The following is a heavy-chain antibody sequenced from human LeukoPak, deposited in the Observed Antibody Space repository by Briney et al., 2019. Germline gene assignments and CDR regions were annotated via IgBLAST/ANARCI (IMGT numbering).Heavy chain of an antibody. CDR1: GFTFGSYG. D-gene: IGHD6-19*01. Sequence: PGRSLRLSCAASGFTFGSYGMHWVRQTPGKGLEWVAVISYDGSNKYYADSVKGRFTISRDNSKNTLYLQMNSLRAEDTAVYYCAKGRSGAVAVPTGVDYWGQGTLVTVSS. V-gene: IGHV3-30*18. CDR2: ISYDGSNK. CDR3: AKGRSGAVAVPTGVDY. J-gene: IGHJ4*02.